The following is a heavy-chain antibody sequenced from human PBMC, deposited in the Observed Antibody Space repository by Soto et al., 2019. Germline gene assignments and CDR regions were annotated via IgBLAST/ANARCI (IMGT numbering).Heavy chain of an antibody. V-gene: IGHV3-23*01. D-gene: IGHD3-10*01. CDR2: ISSSGDST. CDR3: AKGAYGSGSYDC. CDR1: GFTFSNFA. Sequence: EVQLLESGGGLVQPGGSLRLSCAASGFTFSNFAMTWVRQGPGKGLEWVSHISSSGDSTSYAGSVKGRFTISRDNSKNTVYLQMNSLRPEDTAIYYCAKGAYGSGSYDCWGQGTLVTVSS. J-gene: IGHJ4*02.